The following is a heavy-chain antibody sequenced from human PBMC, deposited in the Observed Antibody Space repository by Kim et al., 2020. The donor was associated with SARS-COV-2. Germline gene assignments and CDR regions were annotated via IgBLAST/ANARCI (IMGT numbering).Heavy chain of an antibody. D-gene: IGHD6-13*01. J-gene: IGHJ4*02. CDR3: ATPAGFSSPWSFDY. CDR2: IIPVLATT. CDR1: GGTFRNYV. Sequence: SVKVSCKASGGTFRNYVINWVRQAPGQGLEWMGNIIPVLATTDYAQRFQGRVTISADESTSTAYMQLRTLRSEDTALYYCATPAGFSSPWSFDYWGQGSMVIVSS. V-gene: IGHV1-69*13.